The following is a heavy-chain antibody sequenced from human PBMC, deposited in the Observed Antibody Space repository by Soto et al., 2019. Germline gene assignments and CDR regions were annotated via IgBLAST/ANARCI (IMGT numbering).Heavy chain of an antibody. CDR2: IYYSGST. V-gene: IGHV4-31*03. Sequence: KTSETLSLTCTVSGGSISSGGYYWSWIRQHPGKGLEWIGYIYYSGSTYYNPSLKSRVTISVDTSKNQFSLKLSSVTAADTAVYYCARADTNYFDYWGQGTLVTVSS. CDR1: GGSISSGGYY. J-gene: IGHJ4*02. CDR3: ARADTNYFDY.